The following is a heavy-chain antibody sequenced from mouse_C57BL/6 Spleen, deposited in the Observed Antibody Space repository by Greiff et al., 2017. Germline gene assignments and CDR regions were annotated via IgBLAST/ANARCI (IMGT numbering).Heavy chain of an antibody. CDR2: IYPGDGDT. CDR3: ARDEDGSTDFDG. V-gene: IGHV1-82*01. J-gene: IGHJ2*01. Sequence: VQLQQSGPELVKPGASVKISCKASGYAFTSSWMNWVKQRPGKGLEWIGRIYPGDGDTNYNGKFKGKATLTADKSSSTAYMQLSSLTSEDSAVYCCARDEDGSTDFDGWGQGTTLTVAS. D-gene: IGHD1-1*01. CDR1: GYAFTSSW.